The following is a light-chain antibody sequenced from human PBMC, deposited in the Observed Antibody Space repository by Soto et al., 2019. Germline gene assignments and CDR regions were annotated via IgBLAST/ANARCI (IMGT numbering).Light chain of an antibody. J-gene: IGLJ2*01. CDR3: QTWGTDIPVV. V-gene: IGLV4-69*01. Sequence: QSVLTQSPSASASLGASVKLTCSLSSGHSSYAIAWHQQQPERGPRYLMKVNSDGSHNKGDGIPDRFSGSSSGAERYLTISSLQSEDGADYYCQTWGTDIPVVFGGGTKLTVL. CDR1: SGHSSYA. CDR2: VNSDGSH.